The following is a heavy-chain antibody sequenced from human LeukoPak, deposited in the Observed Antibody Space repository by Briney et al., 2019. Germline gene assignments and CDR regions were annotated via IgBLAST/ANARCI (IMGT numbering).Heavy chain of an antibody. CDR1: GFTFSSYG. Sequence: GGSLRLSCAASGFTFSSYGMSWVRQAPGKGLEWVSDISGSGGSTYYADSVKGRFTISRDNSKNTLYLQMNSLRAEDTAVYYCAKDELGSGSYDAFDIWGQGTMVTVSS. J-gene: IGHJ3*02. V-gene: IGHV3-23*01. CDR2: ISGSGGST. CDR3: AKDELGSGSYDAFDI. D-gene: IGHD1-26*01.